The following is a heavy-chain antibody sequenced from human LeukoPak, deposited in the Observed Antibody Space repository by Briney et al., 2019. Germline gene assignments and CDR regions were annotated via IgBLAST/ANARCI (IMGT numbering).Heavy chain of an antibody. V-gene: IGHV3-66*02. CDR3: ARDPGSQRWLQPGDY. CDR1: GFTVRSNY. J-gene: IGHJ4*02. D-gene: IGHD5-24*01. Sequence: PSGSLRFSCAASGFTVRSNYMSWVREAPGKGLEWVSVIYSGGSTYYADSVKGRFTISRDNSKNTLYLQTNSLRAEDTAVYYCARDPGSQRWLQPGDYWGQGTLVTVSS. CDR2: IYSGGST.